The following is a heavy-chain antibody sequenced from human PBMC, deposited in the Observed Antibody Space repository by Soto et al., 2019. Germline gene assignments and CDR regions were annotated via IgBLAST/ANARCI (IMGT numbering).Heavy chain of an antibody. V-gene: IGHV1-69*13. CDR2: IIPIFGTA. Sequence: ASVKVSCKASGGTFSGYAISWVRQSPGQGLEWMGGIIPIFGTANYAQKFQGRVTITADESTSTAYMELSSLRSEDTAVYYCARASPFDDIDYWGQGTLVTAPQ. CDR3: ARASPFDDIDY. J-gene: IGHJ4*02. CDR1: GGTFSGYA.